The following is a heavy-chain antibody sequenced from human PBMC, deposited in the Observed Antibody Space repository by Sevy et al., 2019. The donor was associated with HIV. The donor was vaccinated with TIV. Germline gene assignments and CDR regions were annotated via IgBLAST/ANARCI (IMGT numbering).Heavy chain of an antibody. CDR1: GFTFSSYE. Sequence: GGSLRLSCVASGFTFSSYEMNWVRQAPGKGLEWVSYISNSGSDIHYSDPLRGRFTISRDNAKNSLFLQMNSLRAEDTAVYYCARDLPPSATTVAHFDYWGQGTLVTVSS. D-gene: IGHD4-17*01. CDR2: ISNSGSDI. V-gene: IGHV3-48*03. CDR3: ARDLPPSATTVAHFDY. J-gene: IGHJ4*02.